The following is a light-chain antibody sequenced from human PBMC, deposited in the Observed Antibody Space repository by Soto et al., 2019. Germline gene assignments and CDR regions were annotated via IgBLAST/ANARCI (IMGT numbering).Light chain of an antibody. CDR3: QQYASSPLLT. CDR2: GTS. V-gene: IGKV3-20*01. CDR1: QTIGRNY. Sequence: EIVLTQSPGTLSLSPGETATLSCRASQTIGRNYLAWYQQKPGQAPRLLIFGTSTRATGIPDRFSGSGSGTDFTLSISRLEPEDFAVYYCQQYASSPLLTVGGGTKVDIK. J-gene: IGKJ4*01.